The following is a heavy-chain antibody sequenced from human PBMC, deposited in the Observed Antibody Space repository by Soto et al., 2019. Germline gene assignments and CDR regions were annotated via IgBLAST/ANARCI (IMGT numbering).Heavy chain of an antibody. D-gene: IGHD5-18*01. CDR2: IYYSGST. V-gene: IGHV4-31*03. Sequence: SETLSLTCTVSGGSISSGGYYWSWIRQHPGKGLEWIGYIYYSGSTYYNPSLKSRVTISVDTSKNQFSLKLSSVTAADTAVYYCARDRGGYSYGLDYWGQGTLVTVSS. CDR3: ARDRGGYSYGLDY. CDR1: GGSISSGGYY. J-gene: IGHJ4*02.